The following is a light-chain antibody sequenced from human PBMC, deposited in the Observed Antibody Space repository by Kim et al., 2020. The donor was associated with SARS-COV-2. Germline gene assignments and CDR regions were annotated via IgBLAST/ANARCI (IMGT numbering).Light chain of an antibody. V-gene: IGKV3-15*01. CDR2: GAS. Sequence: SPGERHTLSCRASQSVSSNLAWYQQKPGQAPRLLIYGASTRATGIPARFSGSGSGTEFTLTISSLQSEDFAVYYCQQYNNWPPWTFGQGTKVEIK. J-gene: IGKJ1*01. CDR1: QSVSSN. CDR3: QQYNNWPPWT.